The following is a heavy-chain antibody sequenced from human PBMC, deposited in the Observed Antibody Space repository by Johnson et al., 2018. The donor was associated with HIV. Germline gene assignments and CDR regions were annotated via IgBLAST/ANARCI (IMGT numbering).Heavy chain of an antibody. V-gene: IGHV3-23*01. CDR3: AKLTHTFVFDI. D-gene: IGHD3-3*02. CDR2: ISESGGSK. Sequence: VQLLESGGGVVRPGGSLRLSCAASGFTFDDYGMSWVRQAPGKGLAWVSGISESGGSKDYPGSVKGRFTVSGANSKNMLYVQMNTLRAKDTAIYYCAKLTHTFVFDIWGQGTKVTVSS. J-gene: IGHJ3*02. CDR1: GFTFDDYG.